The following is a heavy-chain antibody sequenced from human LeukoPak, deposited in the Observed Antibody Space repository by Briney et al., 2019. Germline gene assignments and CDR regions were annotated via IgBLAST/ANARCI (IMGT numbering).Heavy chain of an antibody. CDR1: GFTFSSFW. CDR2: IEGDGSEK. J-gene: IGHJ4*02. CDR3: AGGSGWLIDY. D-gene: IGHD6-19*01. Sequence: GVSLRLSCAASGFTFSSFWMNWVRHTPGKGLGWVANIEGDGSEKNYMDSVKGRFTISRDNAKKSLHLQMNSLRAEDTGVYYCAGGSGWLIDYWGQGTLVTVSS. V-gene: IGHV3-7*03.